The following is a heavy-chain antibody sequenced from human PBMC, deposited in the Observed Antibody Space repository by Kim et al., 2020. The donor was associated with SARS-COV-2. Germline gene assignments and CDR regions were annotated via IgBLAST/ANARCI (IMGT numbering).Heavy chain of an antibody. D-gene: IGHD4-4*01. Sequence: SQTLSLTCAISGDSVSSNSVTWNWIRQSPSRGLEWLGRTYYRSKWYNDYAVSVKSRITINPDTSKNQFSLLLNSVTPEDTALYYCARILQSSPWAFDIWGPGTLVTVSS. CDR3: ARILQSSPWAFDI. CDR2: TYYRSKWYN. CDR1: GDSVSSNSVT. J-gene: IGHJ3*02. V-gene: IGHV6-1*01.